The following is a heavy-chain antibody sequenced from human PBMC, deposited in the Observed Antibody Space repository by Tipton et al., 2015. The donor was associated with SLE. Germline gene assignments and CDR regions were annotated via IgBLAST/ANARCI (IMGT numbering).Heavy chain of an antibody. Sequence: TLSLTCTVSGDSISTTSDYWTWNRQPAGKRLEWIGRIYNSGSALYDPALRGRVTISVDTSKNQNSLKLSSVTAADTAVYYCARVGHSLSAFDIWGQGTLVTVSS. D-gene: IGHD5-12*01. V-gene: IGHV4-61*02. CDR2: IYNSGSA. CDR1: GDSISTTSDY. CDR3: ARVGHSLSAFDI. J-gene: IGHJ3*02.